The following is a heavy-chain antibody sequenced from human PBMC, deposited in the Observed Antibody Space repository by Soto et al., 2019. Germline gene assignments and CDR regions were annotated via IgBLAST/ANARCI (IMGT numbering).Heavy chain of an antibody. D-gene: IGHD3-10*01. J-gene: IGHJ5*02. CDR3: ARSFGSGSYNP. V-gene: IGHV4-39*01. CDR1: GDSISSSSYF. CDR2: IYYSGTA. Sequence: PSETLSLTCTVSGDSISSSSYFWGWIRQPPGKGLEWIGYIYYSGTAYYNPSLKSRVTISVDTSKNQFSLKLSSVTAADTAVYYCARSFGSGSYNPWGQGSLVTVPQ.